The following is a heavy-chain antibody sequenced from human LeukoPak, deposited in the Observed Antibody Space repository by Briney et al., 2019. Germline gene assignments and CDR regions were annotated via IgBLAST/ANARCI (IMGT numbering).Heavy chain of an antibody. CDR1: GFTFSSYE. D-gene: IGHD4-23*01. CDR3: ARDRNGGNTYYFDY. V-gene: IGHV3-48*03. CDR2: ISSSGSTI. Sequence: GGSLRLFCAASGFTFSSYEMNWVRQAAGKGLEWVSYISSSGSTIYYADSVKGRFTISRDNAKSSLYLQMNSLRAEDTALYYCARDRNGGNTYYFDYWGQGTLVTVSS. J-gene: IGHJ4*02.